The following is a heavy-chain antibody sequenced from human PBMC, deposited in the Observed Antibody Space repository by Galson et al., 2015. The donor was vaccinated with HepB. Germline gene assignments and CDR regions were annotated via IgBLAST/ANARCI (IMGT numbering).Heavy chain of an antibody. CDR3: ARCLDFWSGYSATYYYDGMDV. J-gene: IGHJ6*02. CDR2: IYRGGST. CDR1: GFTVSSNY. D-gene: IGHD3-3*01. V-gene: IGHV3-53*01. Sequence: SLRLSCAASGFTVSSNYMSWVRQAPGKGLEWVSVIYRGGSTYYADSVKGRFTISRDNSKNTLYLQMNSLGAEDTAVYYCARCLDFWSGYSATYYYDGMDVWGQGTTVTVSS.